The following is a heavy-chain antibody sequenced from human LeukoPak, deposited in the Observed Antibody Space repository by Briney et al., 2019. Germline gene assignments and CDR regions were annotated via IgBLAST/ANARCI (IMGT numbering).Heavy chain of an antibody. J-gene: IGHJ4*02. V-gene: IGHV3-74*01. CDR1: GFTFSSYW. CDR2: INKDGSST. D-gene: IGHD3-22*01. Sequence: GGSLRLSCAASGFTFSSYWMHWVRQAPRKGLVWVSRINKDGSSTNYADSVKGRFTISGDHAKHTLSLQMNSLRAEDTAVYYCARDLIVVVIKGEGAAYWGQGTLVTVYS. CDR3: ARDLIVVVIKGEGAAY.